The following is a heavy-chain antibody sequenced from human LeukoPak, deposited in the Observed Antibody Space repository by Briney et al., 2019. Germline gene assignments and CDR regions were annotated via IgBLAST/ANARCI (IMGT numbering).Heavy chain of an antibody. D-gene: IGHD3-16*01. CDR3: ARGERGMITFGGGFDY. J-gene: IGHJ4*02. Sequence: SETLSLTCTVSGGSISSYYWSWIRQPAGKGLEWLGRIYTSGSTNYNPSLKSRVTMSVDTSKNQFSLKLNSVTAADTAVYYCARGERGMITFGGGFDYWGQGTLVTVSS. CDR2: IYTSGST. CDR1: GGSISSYY. V-gene: IGHV4-4*07.